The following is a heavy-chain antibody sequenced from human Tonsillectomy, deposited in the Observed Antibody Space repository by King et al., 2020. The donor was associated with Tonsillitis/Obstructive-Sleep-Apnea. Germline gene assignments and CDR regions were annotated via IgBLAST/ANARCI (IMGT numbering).Heavy chain of an antibody. V-gene: IGHV1-46*01. CDR2: INPSDGIT. CDR1: GYTFTRYY. D-gene: IGHD3-16*02. Sequence: QLVQSGAEVKKPGASVKGSCKASGYTFTRYYIHWVRQAPGQGLSGVGIINPSDGITTYALKFQGRFPTTRDTSTSTGYMGLSSLRSEETAVYYCARDDVIGRYLDYWGQGTLVTVSS. J-gene: IGHJ4*02. CDR3: ARDDVIGRYLDY.